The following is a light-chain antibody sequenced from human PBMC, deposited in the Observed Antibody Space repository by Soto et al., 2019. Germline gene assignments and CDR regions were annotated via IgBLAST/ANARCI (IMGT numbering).Light chain of an antibody. J-gene: IGLJ1*01. CDR3: CSYAGNYYV. Sequence: QSALTQPRSVSGSPVQSVTISCTGTSSDVGGYNYVSWYQQHPGKAPKLMIYDVSKRPSGVPDRFSGSKSGNTASLTISGLQAEDEADYYCCSYAGNYYVFGTGTKLTVL. CDR1: SSDVGGYNY. CDR2: DVS. V-gene: IGLV2-11*01.